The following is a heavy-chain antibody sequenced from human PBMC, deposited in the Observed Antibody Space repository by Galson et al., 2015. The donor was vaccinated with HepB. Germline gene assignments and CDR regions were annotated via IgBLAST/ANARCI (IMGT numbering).Heavy chain of an antibody. D-gene: IGHD2-2*01. Sequence: SVKVSCKASGYTFTSYYMHWVRQAPGQGLEWMGIINPSGGSTSYAQKFQGRVTMTRDTSTSTVYMELSSLRSEDTAVYYCVPSGYCSSTSCYADYYYGMDVWGQGNPGHRLL. V-gene: IGHV1-46*01. CDR2: INPSGGST. CDR1: GYTFTSYY. J-gene: IGHJ6*02. CDR3: VPSGYCSSTSCYADYYYGMDV.